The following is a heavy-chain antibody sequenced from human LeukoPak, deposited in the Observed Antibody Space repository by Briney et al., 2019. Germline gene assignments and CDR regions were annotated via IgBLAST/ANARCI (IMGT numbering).Heavy chain of an antibody. CDR2: IYHSGST. J-gene: IGHJ4*02. Sequence: SETLSLTCAVSGYSISSGYYWGWIRQPPGKGLEWIGSIYHSGSTHYNPSLKSPVTISVDTSKTQFSLKLSSATAADTAVYYCAGTPYGSGSHYYFDYWGQGTLVTVSS. D-gene: IGHD3-10*01. V-gene: IGHV4-38-2*01. CDR3: AGTPYGSGSHYYFDY. CDR1: GYSISSGYY.